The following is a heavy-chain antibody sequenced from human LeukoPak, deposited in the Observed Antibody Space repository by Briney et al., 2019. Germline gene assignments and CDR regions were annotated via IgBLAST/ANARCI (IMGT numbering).Heavy chain of an antibody. CDR3: AREYNSGWFP. V-gene: IGHV1-2*06. J-gene: IGHJ5*02. D-gene: IGHD6-19*01. CDR1: GYPFTGYY. CDR2: IKSNTGGA. Sequence: ASVKVSCKASGYPFTGYYIQWVRQAPGQGLEWMGRIKSNTGGANYAQKFQGRVTLTRDTSTTTAYMELSRLRPDDTAVYYCAREYNSGWFPWGQGTLVTVSS.